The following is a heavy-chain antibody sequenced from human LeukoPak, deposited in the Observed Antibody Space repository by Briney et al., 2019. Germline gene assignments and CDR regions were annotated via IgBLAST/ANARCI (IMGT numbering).Heavy chain of an antibody. J-gene: IGHJ5*02. CDR2: IIPILGIA. D-gene: IGHD3-10*01. V-gene: IGHV1-69*04. CDR1: GGTFSSYA. CDR3: ARDRSKKFRVTLLMGFDP. Sequence: ASVKVSCKASGGTFSSYAISWVRQAPGQGLEWMGRIIPILGIANHAQKFQGRVTITADKSTSTAYMELNSLRAEDTAVYYCARDRSKKFRVTLLMGFDPWGQGTLVTVSS.